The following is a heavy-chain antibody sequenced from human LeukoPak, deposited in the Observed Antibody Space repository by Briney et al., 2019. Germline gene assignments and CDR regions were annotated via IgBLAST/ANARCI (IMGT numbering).Heavy chain of an antibody. J-gene: IGHJ5*02. CDR3: ARGDYYASSGYYDKFDP. V-gene: IGHV4-34*01. Sequence: SETLSLTCAVYGQSFSDYYWSWIGQPPGKGLEGIGNINHSGSTNYNPSLKSRVTISVDTSKNQFSLKLSSVTAADRAVYYSARGDYYASSGYYDKFDPWGQGTLVTVSS. CDR2: INHSGST. CDR1: GQSFSDYY. D-gene: IGHD3-22*01.